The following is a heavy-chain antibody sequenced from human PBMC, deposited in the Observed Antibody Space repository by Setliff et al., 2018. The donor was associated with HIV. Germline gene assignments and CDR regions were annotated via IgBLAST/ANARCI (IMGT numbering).Heavy chain of an antibody. Sequence: SETLSLTCAVYGGSFNEYYWNWIRQIPGKGLEWIGEINHSGSTNYNESLKRRLRISVDTSKNQFSLSLNSVTAADTAVYYCARAYRDNVWGSWRQISSWFDSWAREIWSPSPQ. CDR1: GGSFNEYY. D-gene: IGHD3-16*01. CDR3: ARAYRDNVWGSWRQISSWFDS. CDR2: INHSGST. J-gene: IGHJ5*01. V-gene: IGHV4-34*01.